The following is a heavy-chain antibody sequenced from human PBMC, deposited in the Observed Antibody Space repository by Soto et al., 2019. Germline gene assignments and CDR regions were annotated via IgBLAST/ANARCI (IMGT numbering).Heavy chain of an antibody. Sequence: GGSLRLSCAASGFTFSSYGMHWVRQAPGKGLEWVAVIWYDGSNKYYADSVKGRFTISRDNSKNTLYLQMNSLRAEDTAVYYCARDSVSAGRIAAAGAFDPWGQGTLVTVSS. CDR2: IWYDGSNK. D-gene: IGHD6-13*01. V-gene: IGHV3-33*01. CDR1: GFTFSSYG. J-gene: IGHJ5*02. CDR3: ARDSVSAGRIAAAGAFDP.